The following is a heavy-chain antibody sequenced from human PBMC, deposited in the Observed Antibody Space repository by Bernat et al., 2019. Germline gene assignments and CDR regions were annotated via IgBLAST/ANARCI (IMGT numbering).Heavy chain of an antibody. V-gene: IGHV4-31*02. CDR3: AREHYGSGSYGGGFDY. CDR2: GST. D-gene: IGHD3-10*01. Sequence: GSTYYNPSLKSRVTISVDTSKNQFSLKLSSVTAADTAVYYCAREHYGSGSYGGGFDYWGQGTLVTVSS. J-gene: IGHJ4*02.